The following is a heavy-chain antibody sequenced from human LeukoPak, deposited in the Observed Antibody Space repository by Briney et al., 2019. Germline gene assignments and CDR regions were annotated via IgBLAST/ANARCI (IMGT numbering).Heavy chain of an antibody. V-gene: IGHV3-49*04. D-gene: IGHD3-22*01. CDR1: GFTFGDYA. CDR2: IRSKAYGGTT. J-gene: IGHJ3*02. CDR3: TSWVYYDSSGYYYVGAFDI. Sequence: PGRSLRLSCTASGFTFGDYAMSWVRQAPGKGLEGVGVIRSKAYGGTTEYAASVRGRFTISRDDSKSIAYLQMNSLKTEDTAVYYCTSWVYYDSSGYYYVGAFDIWGQGTMVTVSS.